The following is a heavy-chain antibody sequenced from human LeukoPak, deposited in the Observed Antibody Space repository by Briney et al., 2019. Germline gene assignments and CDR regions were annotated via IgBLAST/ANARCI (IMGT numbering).Heavy chain of an antibody. CDR3: ARASHYYDSSGYYAFDI. CDR1: GFTFSSYA. V-gene: IGHV3-64*04. CDR2: ISSNGGST. Sequence: PGGSLRFSCSASGFTFSSYAMHWVRQAPGKGLEYVSAISSNGGSTYYADSVKGRFTISRDNSKNTLYLQMNSLRAEDTAVYYCARASHYYDSSGYYAFDIWGQGTMVTVSS. D-gene: IGHD3-22*01. J-gene: IGHJ3*02.